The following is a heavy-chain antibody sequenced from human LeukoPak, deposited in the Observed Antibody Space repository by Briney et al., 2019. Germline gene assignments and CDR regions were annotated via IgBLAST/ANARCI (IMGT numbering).Heavy chain of an antibody. D-gene: IGHD3-16*02. CDR2: IKQDGSEK. Sequence: PGGSLRLSCAASGFTFSSYWMSWVRQAPGKGLEWVANIKQDGSEKYYVDSVKGRFTISRDNAKNSLYLQMNSLRAEDTAVYYCARSNTFGGVIATRDPPDYYYYMDVWGKGTTVTVSS. V-gene: IGHV3-7*01. J-gene: IGHJ6*03. CDR3: ARSNTFGGVIATRDPPDYYYYMDV. CDR1: GFTFSSYW.